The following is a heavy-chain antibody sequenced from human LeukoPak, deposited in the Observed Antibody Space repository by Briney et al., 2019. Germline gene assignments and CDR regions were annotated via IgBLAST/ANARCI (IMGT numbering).Heavy chain of an antibody. V-gene: IGHV3-11*01. CDR2: ISSSGSTI. D-gene: IGHD6-13*01. CDR3: ASQYTSTWSDTFDI. J-gene: IGHJ3*02. Sequence: PGGSLRLSCAASGFTFSDYYMSWIRQAPGKGLEWVSYISSSGSTIYYADSVKGRFTISRDNAKNSLYLQMNSLRAEDTAVYYCASQYTSTWSDTFDIWGQGTMVTVSS. CDR1: GFTFSDYY.